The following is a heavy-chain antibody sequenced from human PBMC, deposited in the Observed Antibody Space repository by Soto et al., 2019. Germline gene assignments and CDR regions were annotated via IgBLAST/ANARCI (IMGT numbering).Heavy chain of an antibody. CDR1: GFTFSSYA. CDR2: ISYDGSNK. Sequence: QVQLVESGGGVVQPGRSLRLSCAASGFTFSSYAMHWVRQAPGKGLEWVAVISYDGSNKYYADSVKGRFTISRDNSKNTLYRQMNSLRAEDTAVYYCARGRGIAVAGTDYWGQGTLVTVSS. CDR3: ARGRGIAVAGTDY. V-gene: IGHV3-30-3*01. D-gene: IGHD6-19*01. J-gene: IGHJ4*02.